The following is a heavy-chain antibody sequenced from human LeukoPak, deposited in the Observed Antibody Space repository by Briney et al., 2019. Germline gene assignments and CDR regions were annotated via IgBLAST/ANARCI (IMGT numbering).Heavy chain of an antibody. V-gene: IGHV4-30-4*01. CDR3: ARVVMIRGEDWFDP. CDR2: ISYSGST. CDR1: GGSISSGDYY. Sequence: PSGTLSLTCTVSGGSISSGDYYWSWIRQPPGKGLEWIGYISYSGSTYYNPSLKSRVTISVDTSKNQFSLKLSSVTAADSAVYYCARVVMIRGEDWFDPWGQGTLVTVSS. J-gene: IGHJ5*02. D-gene: IGHD3-10*01.